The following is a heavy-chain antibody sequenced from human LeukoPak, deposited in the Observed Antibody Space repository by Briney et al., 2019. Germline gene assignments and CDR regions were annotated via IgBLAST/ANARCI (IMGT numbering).Heavy chain of an antibody. Sequence: ASVTVSCKASGYTFTSYYMHRVRQAPGQGLEWMGGSIPIFGTANYAQKFQGRVTITRDTSTRTAYMELSSLRSEDTAVYYCARDNDSRDPPHFDYWGQGTPVTVSS. CDR3: ARDNDSRDPPHFDY. CDR1: GYTFTSYY. J-gene: IGHJ4*02. V-gene: IGHV1-46*01. CDR2: SIPIFGTA. D-gene: IGHD3-16*01.